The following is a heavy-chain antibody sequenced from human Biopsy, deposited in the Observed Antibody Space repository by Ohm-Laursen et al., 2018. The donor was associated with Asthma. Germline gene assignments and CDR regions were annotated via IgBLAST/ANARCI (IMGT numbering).Heavy chain of an antibody. CDR2: INSVFGTT. D-gene: IGHD2-2*01. J-gene: IGHJ4*02. V-gene: IGHV1-69*13. CDR3: ARKAGSCISRTCYSLDF. CDR1: GGTFNTYV. Sequence: ASVKVSCKSPGGTFNTYVIGWVRQAPGQGLEWMGGINSVFGTTTYPQKFQDRVTITADDSTSTVYMELSNLRSEDTAVYYCARKAGSCISRTCYSLDFWGQGTLVTVSS.